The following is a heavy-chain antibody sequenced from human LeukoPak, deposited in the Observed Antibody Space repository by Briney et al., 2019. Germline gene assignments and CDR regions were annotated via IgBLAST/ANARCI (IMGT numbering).Heavy chain of an antibody. V-gene: IGHV1-8*01. Sequence: ASVKVSCKASGYTSTSYDINWVRQATGQGLEWTGWMNPNSGNTGYAQKFQGRVTMTRNTSISTAYMELSSLRSEDTAVYYCARGCDSSSWYDWWGQGTLVTVSS. CDR3: ARGCDSSSWYDW. D-gene: IGHD6-13*01. CDR1: GYTSTSYD. CDR2: MNPNSGNT. J-gene: IGHJ5*01.